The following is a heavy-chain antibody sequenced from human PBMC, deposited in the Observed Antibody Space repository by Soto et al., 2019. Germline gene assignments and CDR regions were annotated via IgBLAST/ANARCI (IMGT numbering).Heavy chain of an antibody. CDR3: ARDRSTELDVFAHSPAYNNKETMQPLDY. Sequence: ASVKVSCKASGYTFTSYGISWVRQAPGQGLEWMGWISAYNGNTNYAQKLQGRVTMTTDTSTSTAYMELRSLRSDDTAAYYCARDRSTELDVFAHSPAYNNKETMQPLDYWGQGTLVTVSS. CDR2: ISAYNGNT. CDR1: GYTFTSYG. V-gene: IGHV1-18*01. D-gene: IGHD1-1*01. J-gene: IGHJ4*02.